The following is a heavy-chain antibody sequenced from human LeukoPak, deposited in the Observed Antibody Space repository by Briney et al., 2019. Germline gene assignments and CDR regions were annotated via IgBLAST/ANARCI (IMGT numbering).Heavy chain of an antibody. D-gene: IGHD3-22*01. CDR2: INHSGST. V-gene: IGHV4-34*01. CDR3: ARGDSIYYDSSGYSY. Sequence: SETLSLTCAVYGGSFSGYYWSWTRQPPGKGLEWIGEINHSGSTNYNPSLKSRVTISVDTSKNQFSLKLSSVTAADTAVYYCARGDSIYYDSSGYSYWGQGTLVTVSS. J-gene: IGHJ4*02. CDR1: GGSFSGYY.